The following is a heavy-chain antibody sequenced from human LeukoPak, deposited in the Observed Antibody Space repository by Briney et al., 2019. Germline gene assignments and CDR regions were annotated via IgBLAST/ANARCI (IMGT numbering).Heavy chain of an antibody. CDR1: GGSISSGGYF. D-gene: IGHD3-10*01. V-gene: IGHV4-31*03. CDR3: ARSPALYGSGSYLGLNWFDP. CDR2: ISNSEST. J-gene: IGHJ5*02. Sequence: PSQTLSLTCTVSGGSISSGGYFWSWLRQHPGKGLEWVGYISNSESTYYNPSLRSRVTISLDTSKSQFSLELNSVTAADTAVYYCARSPALYGSGSYLGLNWFDPWGQGTLVTVSS.